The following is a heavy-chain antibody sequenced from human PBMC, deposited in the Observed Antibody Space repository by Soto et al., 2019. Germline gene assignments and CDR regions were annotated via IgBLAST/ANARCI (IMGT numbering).Heavy chain of an antibody. CDR2: INPSGGTT. J-gene: IGHJ1*01. CDR1: GYIFTSYY. Sequence: WASVKVSFKASGYIFTSYYIHWVRQAPGQGLEWMALINPSGGTTNYAQKFQGRVTVTRDTSTSTVYMELSSLRSEDTAVYYCARALHYHDAIGYTGYFQYWGQGTLVTVSS. V-gene: IGHV1-46*01. CDR3: ARALHYHDAIGYTGYFQY. D-gene: IGHD3-22*01.